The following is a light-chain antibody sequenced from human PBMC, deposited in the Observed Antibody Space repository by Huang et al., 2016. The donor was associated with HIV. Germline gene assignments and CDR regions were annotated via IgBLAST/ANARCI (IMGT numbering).Light chain of an antibody. CDR1: QSVRSSY. CDR2: GAY. J-gene: IGKJ2*01. CDR3: QQYGSSPRT. Sequence: IVLTQSPGTLSLSPGERVTLSCRASQSVRSSYLAWYQQKPGQTPRLLIYGAYNRAGGIPIRFSGSQSGTDFTLAISSLEPEDFGVYYCQQYGSSPRTFGQGTKLEIK. V-gene: IGKV3-20*01.